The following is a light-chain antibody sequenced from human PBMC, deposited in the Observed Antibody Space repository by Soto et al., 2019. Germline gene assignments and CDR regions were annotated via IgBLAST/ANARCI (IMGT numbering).Light chain of an antibody. CDR3: QQYNNWVRT. J-gene: IGKJ1*01. V-gene: IGKV3-15*01. CDR1: QSVSSN. CDR2: GAS. Sequence: EIVMTQSPATLSVSPGERATLSCRASQSVSSNLAWYQQKPGQAPRLLIYGASTRATGIPARFSGSGSGTEFTLTISSLQSEDFEVYYCQQYNNWVRTFGQGTKVEIK.